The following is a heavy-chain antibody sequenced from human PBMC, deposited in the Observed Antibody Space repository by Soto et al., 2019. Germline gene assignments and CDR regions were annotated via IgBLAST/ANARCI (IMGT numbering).Heavy chain of an antibody. D-gene: IGHD6-13*01. Sequence: SETLSLTCTVSGCSISSSSYYWGWIRQPPGKGLEWIGSIYYSGSTYYNPSLKSRVTISVDTSKNQFSLKLSSVTAADTAVYYCARRQSSSWYGLWGQGTLVT. CDR2: IYYSGST. J-gene: IGHJ4*02. CDR1: GCSISSSSYY. CDR3: ARRQSSSWYGL. V-gene: IGHV4-39*01.